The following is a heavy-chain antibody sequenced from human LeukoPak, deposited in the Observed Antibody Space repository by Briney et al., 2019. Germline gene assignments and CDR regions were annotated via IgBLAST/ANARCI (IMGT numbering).Heavy chain of an antibody. J-gene: IGHJ3*02. CDR1: GFTVSSHY. CDR3: ASPLLEWLRGDAFDI. D-gene: IGHD3-3*01. CDR2: IYSGGST. V-gene: IGHV3-53*01. Sequence: SGGSLRLSCAASGFTVSSHYMSWVRQAPGKGLEWVSVIYSGGSTYYADSVKGRFTISRDNSKNTLYLQMNSLRAEDTAVYYCASPLLEWLRGDAFDIWGQGTMVTVSS.